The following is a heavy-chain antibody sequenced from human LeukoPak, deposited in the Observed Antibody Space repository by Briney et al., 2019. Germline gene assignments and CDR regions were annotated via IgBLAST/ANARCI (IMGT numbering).Heavy chain of an antibody. CDR2: ICYSGST. J-gene: IGHJ6*03. D-gene: IGHD1-20*01. CDR3: AGHSNTDTWNYYYMDV. CDR1: GGSISSYY. V-gene: IGHV4-39*01. Sequence: ETPSLTCTVSGGSISSYYWGWVRHPPGGGRGWIGSICYSGSTSYNTSLKRRVTISVDKSKNQFSRTLSSVAAAHTAVYYFAGHSNTDTWNYYYMDVWGKGTTVTVSS.